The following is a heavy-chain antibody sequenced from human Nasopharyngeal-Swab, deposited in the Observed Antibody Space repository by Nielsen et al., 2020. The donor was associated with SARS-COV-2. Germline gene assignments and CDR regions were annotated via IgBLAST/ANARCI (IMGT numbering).Heavy chain of an antibody. V-gene: IGHV3-73*01. CDR2: IGDKDHNYAT. Sequence: GGSLRLSCAPSGFILSAPAIHWVRQAPGKGREWVGRIGDKDHNYATTYGASVQGRFTISRDDSKNTAFLQMDSLKTEDTALYYCTTDFYFDYWGQGTLVTVSS. CDR3: TTDFYFDY. CDR1: GFILSAPA. J-gene: IGHJ4*02.